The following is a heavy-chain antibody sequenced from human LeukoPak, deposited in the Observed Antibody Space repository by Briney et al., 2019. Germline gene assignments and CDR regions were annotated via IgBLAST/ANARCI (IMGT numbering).Heavy chain of an antibody. CDR1: GFTFSTFA. CDR3: GTIRTVLFPLES. J-gene: IGHJ4*02. Sequence: GGSLRLSCAASGFTFSTFAMLWVRQPPGKGLEWVSSIFPSGGEIHYADSVRGRFTISRDNSKSTLSLQMNSLRAEDTAIYYCGTIRTVLFPLESWGQGTLVTVSS. CDR2: IFPSGGEI. D-gene: IGHD2-8*02. V-gene: IGHV3-23*01.